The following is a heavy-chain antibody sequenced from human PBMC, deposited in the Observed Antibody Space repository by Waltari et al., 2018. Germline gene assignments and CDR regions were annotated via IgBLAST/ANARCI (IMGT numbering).Heavy chain of an antibody. CDR2: INHRGMN. J-gene: IGHJ2*01. V-gene: IGHV4-34*04. CDR1: GGSFTNYY. Sequence: QVQLQQWGAGRLKPSETLSLTCGVYGGSFTNYYWSWIRQPPGKGLEWIGKINHRGMNNANPFLKSRATRSVYTSKNRFTAKLRAVTAAETAVYYCARGRPLRLRFCALWGRGTPVAVAS. CDR3: ARGRPLRLRFCAL. D-gene: IGHD5-12*01.